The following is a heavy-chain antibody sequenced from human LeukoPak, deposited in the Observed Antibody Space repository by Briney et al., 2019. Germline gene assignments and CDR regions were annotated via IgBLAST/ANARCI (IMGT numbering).Heavy chain of an antibody. Sequence: GSLRLPCAASGFTFSSYAMHWVRQAPGKGLEWVAVISYDGSNKYYADSVKGRFTISRDNAKNSLYLEMNSLRVEDTAVYYCAREGEYYYGSGSYFYYFDYWGQGTLVTVSS. CDR2: ISYDGSNK. J-gene: IGHJ4*02. D-gene: IGHD3-10*01. CDR1: GFTFSSYA. CDR3: AREGEYYYGSGSYFYYFDY. V-gene: IGHV3-30*04.